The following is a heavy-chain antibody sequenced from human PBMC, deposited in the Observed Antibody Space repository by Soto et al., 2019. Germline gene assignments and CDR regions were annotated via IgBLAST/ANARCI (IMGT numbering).Heavy chain of an antibody. CDR2: LSSTTNYI. CDR3: ARESEDLTSNFDY. Sequence: PGGSLRLSCAASVFTFTRYSMNWVRQAPGKGLGWVSSLSSTTNYIYYGDSMKGRFTISRDNAKNSLYLEMNSLRAEDTAVYYCARESEDLTSNFDYWGQGTLVTVSS. V-gene: IGHV3-21*06. CDR1: VFTFTRYS. J-gene: IGHJ4*02.